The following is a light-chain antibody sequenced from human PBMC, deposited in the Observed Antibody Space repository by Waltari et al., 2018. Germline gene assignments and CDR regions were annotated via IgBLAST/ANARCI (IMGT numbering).Light chain of an antibody. CDR2: DAS. Sequence: DIQMTQSPSSLSASVGDRVTITCQASQDIINYLNWYQQKPGKAPKLLIYDASNLETGVPSRFSGSGSGTDFTFTISSLQPEDIATYYCQQYDDLPPLACGGGTKVEIK. CDR3: QQYDDLPPLA. V-gene: IGKV1-33*01. J-gene: IGKJ4*01. CDR1: QDIINY.